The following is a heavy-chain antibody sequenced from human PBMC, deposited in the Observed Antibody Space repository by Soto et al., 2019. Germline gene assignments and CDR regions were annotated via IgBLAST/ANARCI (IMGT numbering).Heavy chain of an antibody. Sequence: SETLSLTCTVSGGSISSYYWSWIRQPPGKGLEWIGYIYYSGSTNYNPSLKSRVTISVDTSKNQFSLRLSSVTAADTAVYYCARGGIVATIGQSFDYWGQGTLVTVSS. CDR3: ARGGIVATIGQSFDY. CDR1: GGSISSYY. J-gene: IGHJ4*02. V-gene: IGHV4-59*01. CDR2: IYYSGST. D-gene: IGHD5-12*01.